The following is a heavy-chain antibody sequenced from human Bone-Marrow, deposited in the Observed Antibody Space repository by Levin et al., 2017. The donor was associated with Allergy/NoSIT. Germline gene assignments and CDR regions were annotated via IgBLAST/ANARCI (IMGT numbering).Heavy chain of an antibody. CDR1: GDAIRSSF. CDR2: IAYNGST. V-gene: IGHV4-59*01. J-gene: IGHJ4*02. D-gene: IGHD1-26*01. Sequence: SQTLSLTCTVSGDAIRSSFWSWIRQPPGKGLEWVGHIAYNGSTKFNPSVNGRASISVDRAKRQVFLRLISVSPADTAIYYCARDRGFHVWGQGALVIVSS. CDR3: ARDRGFHV.